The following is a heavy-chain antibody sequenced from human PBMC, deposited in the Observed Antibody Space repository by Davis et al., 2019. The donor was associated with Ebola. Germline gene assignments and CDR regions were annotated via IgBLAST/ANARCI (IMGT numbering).Heavy chain of an antibody. CDR3: ASAKETNCYKNYPYYYYGMDV. J-gene: IGHJ6*02. D-gene: IGHD4-11*01. Sequence: GGSLRLSCGASGITLSDCGVHWVRQAPGKGLERVAFIRYDGHTDYYADSVNGRFTISRDNSNNTVYLQMNSLRGEDTAVYYCASAKETNCYKNYPYYYYGMDVWGQGTTVTVSS. CDR2: IRYDGHTD. V-gene: IGHV3-30*02. CDR1: GITLSDCG.